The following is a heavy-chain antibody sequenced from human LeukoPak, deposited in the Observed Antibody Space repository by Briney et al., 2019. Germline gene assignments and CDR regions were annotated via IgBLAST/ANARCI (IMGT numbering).Heavy chain of an antibody. Sequence: GASVKVSCKASGYIFTGYYMHWVRQAPGQGLEWMGWINPNSGGTNYAQKFQGRVTMTRDTSISTAYMELSSLRSDDTAVYYCASYCTGSNCWTADAFDIWGQGTMLTVSS. CDR1: GYIFTGYY. CDR3: ASYCTGSNCWTADAFDI. CDR2: INPNSGGT. D-gene: IGHD2-8*02. V-gene: IGHV1-2*02. J-gene: IGHJ3*02.